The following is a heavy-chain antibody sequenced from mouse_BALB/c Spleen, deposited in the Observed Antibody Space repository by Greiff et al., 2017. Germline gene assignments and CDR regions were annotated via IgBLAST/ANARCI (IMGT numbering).Heavy chain of an antibody. D-gene: IGHD1-2*01. J-gene: IGHJ1*01. V-gene: IGHV1S29*02. Sequence: EVKLQESGPELVKPGASVKISCKASGYTFTDYNMHWVKQSHGKSLEWIGYIYPYNGGTGYNQKFKSKATLTVDNSSSTAYMELRSLTSEDSAVYYCARELTTATGYWYFDVWGAGTTVTVSS. CDR2: IYPYNGGT. CDR3: ARELTTATGYWYFDV. CDR1: GYTFTDYN.